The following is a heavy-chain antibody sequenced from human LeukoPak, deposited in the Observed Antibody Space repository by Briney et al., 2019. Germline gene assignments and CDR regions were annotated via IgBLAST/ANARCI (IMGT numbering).Heavy chain of an antibody. CDR3: ARRGYYYDSRGYYYFDP. Sequence: SETLSLTCTVSGGSIRSYYWGWIRQPPGKGLEWIGDIHHSGSTDYNPSLKSRVTISVDTSKNQFSLKLSSVTAADTAVYHCARRGYYYDSRGYYYFDPWGQGTLVTVSS. CDR2: IHHSGST. D-gene: IGHD3-22*01. V-gene: IGHV4-59*01. CDR1: GGSIRSYY. J-gene: IGHJ4*02.